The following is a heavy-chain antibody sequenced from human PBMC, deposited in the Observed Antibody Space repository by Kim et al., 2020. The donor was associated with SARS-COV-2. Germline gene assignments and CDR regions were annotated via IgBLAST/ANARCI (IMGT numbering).Heavy chain of an antibody. CDR3: AREGQWLSLYYYGMDV. V-gene: IGHV3-48*02. J-gene: IGHJ6*02. Sequence: GGSLRLSCAASGFTFSYYSMNWVRQAPGKGLEWVPYISSSSSPIYYADSVKGRFTVSRDNAKNSLYLQMNSLRDEDTAVYYCAREGQWLSLYYYGMDVWGQGTTVTVSS. D-gene: IGHD6-19*01. CDR1: GFTFSYYS. CDR2: ISSSSSPI.